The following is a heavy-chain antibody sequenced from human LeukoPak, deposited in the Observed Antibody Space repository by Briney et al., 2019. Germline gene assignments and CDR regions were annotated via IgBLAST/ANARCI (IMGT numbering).Heavy chain of an antibody. CDR3: ARGRTIDY. V-gene: IGHV3-21*01. Sequence: GGSLRLSCAASGFTFSSYSMNWVRQAPGKGLEWVSSISSRSSYIYYADSVKGRFTISRDNAKNSLYLQMNSLRAEDTAVYYCARGRTIDYWGQGTLVTVSS. CDR2: ISSRSSYI. J-gene: IGHJ4*02. D-gene: IGHD1-1*01. CDR1: GFTFSSYS.